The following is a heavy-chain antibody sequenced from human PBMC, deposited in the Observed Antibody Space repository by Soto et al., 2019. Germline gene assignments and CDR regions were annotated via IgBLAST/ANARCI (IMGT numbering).Heavy chain of an antibody. D-gene: IGHD5-18*01. J-gene: IGHJ4*01. V-gene: IGHV1-46*03. Sequence: ASVKVSFKASGYIFTSYYIHWVRQAPGQGLEWMGWINPFDGSRMFAQSFQGRVTMTRDTSTSTVYMEVSSLRSEDTAVYYCSRVDTGETSLFDHWG. CDR1: GYIFTSYY. CDR2: INPFDGSR. CDR3: SRVDTGETSLFDH.